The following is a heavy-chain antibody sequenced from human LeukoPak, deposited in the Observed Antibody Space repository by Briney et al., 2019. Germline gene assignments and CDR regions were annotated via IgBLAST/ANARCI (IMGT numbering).Heavy chain of an antibody. J-gene: IGHJ2*01. CDR3: TRVGDHYHWYFDL. Sequence: AGSLTLSCAPSGFSVGTKYMNWVRRAPRKGLEWVSILYSGGDTYYADSVKGRFTISRDNSRNTLSLQMNSLRVDDTAVYYCTRVGDHYHWYFDLWGRGTLVTVSS. CDR1: GFSVGTKY. V-gene: IGHV3-53*01. D-gene: IGHD3-10*01. CDR2: LYSGGDT.